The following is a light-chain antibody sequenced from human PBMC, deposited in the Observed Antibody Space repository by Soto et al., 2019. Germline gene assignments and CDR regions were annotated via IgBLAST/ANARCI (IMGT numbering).Light chain of an antibody. Sequence: EIVLIQSPGTLSLSPGERATLSCRASRSVTTFLAWYQQKPGQAPRLLIYDASNRATGIPARFSGSGSGTDFTLTISSLEPEDFAVYYCQQRSNWPPITFGQGTRLEIK. V-gene: IGKV3-11*01. J-gene: IGKJ5*01. CDR3: QQRSNWPPIT. CDR2: DAS. CDR1: RSVTTF.